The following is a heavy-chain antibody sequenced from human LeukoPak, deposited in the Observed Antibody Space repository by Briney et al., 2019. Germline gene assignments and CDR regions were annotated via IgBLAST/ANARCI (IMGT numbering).Heavy chain of an antibody. CDR1: GGSFSGYH. CDR3: ANIVVVPAANWFDP. CDR2: LNHSGST. J-gene: IGHJ5*02. D-gene: IGHD2-2*01. V-gene: IGHV4-34*01. Sequence: SETLSLTCAVYGGSFSGYHWSWIRQPPGKGLEWIGELNHSGSTNYNPSLKSRVTISADRSKNQFSLKLSSVTAADTAVYYCANIVVVPAANWFDPWGQGTLVTVSS.